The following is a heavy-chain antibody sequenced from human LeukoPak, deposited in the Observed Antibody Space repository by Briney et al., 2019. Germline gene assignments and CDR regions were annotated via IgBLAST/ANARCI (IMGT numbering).Heavy chain of an antibody. D-gene: IGHD2-8*01. CDR1: GGTFSSYA. J-gene: IGHJ5*02. CDR3: ARDRVGPDCTNGVCFKGGWFDP. CDR2: IIPIFGTA. Sequence: SVKVSCKASGGTFSSYAISWVRQAPGQGLEWMGGIIPIFGTANYAQKFQGRVTITADKSTSTAYMELSSLRSEDTAVYYCARDRVGPDCTNGVCFKGGWFDPWGQGTLVTVSS. V-gene: IGHV1-69*06.